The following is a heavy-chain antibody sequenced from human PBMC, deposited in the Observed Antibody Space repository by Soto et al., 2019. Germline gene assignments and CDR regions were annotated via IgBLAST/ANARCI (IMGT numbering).Heavy chain of an antibody. D-gene: IGHD1-1*01. CDR3: ARDKDRLQLGGNYYYILDV. CDR2: IMPVFPTP. J-gene: IGHJ6*02. V-gene: IGHV1-69*12. Sequence: QVQLVQSGAEVKKPGSSVKVSCKASGGTFSTSAISWVRQAPGQGLEWVGGIMPVFPTPDYAQNFQGRVTITADESTTTVYLELTSPRADDTAVYYCARDKDRLQLGGNYYYILDVWGQGTAITVSS. CDR1: GGTFSTSA.